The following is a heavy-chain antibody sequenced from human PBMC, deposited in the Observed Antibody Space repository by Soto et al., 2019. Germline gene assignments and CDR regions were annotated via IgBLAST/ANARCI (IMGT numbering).Heavy chain of an antibody. CDR3: ASPYYYDMWTGFDY. CDR2: IYNSGTT. V-gene: IGHV4-31*03. J-gene: IGHJ4*02. Sequence: QVQLQESGPGLVKPSQTLSLTCTVSGDSISSGTYYWSWIRQHPGKGLEWIGYIYNSGTTYYNPSLKNRVTISLDTSKNHFSLRLGSVTAADTAVYYCASPYYYDMWTGFDYWGQGTLVTVSS. D-gene: IGHD3-22*01. CDR1: GDSISSGTYY.